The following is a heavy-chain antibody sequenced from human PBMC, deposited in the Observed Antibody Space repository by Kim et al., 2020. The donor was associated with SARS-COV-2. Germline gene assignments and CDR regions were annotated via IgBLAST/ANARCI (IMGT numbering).Heavy chain of an antibody. D-gene: IGHD3-10*01. J-gene: IGHJ4*02. Sequence: DSVKGRFTISRDNAENSMFLQMNSLRAEDTAVYYCARARGRGSAGHFDSWGQGTLVTVSS. CDR3: ARARGRGSAGHFDS. V-gene: IGHV3-11*01.